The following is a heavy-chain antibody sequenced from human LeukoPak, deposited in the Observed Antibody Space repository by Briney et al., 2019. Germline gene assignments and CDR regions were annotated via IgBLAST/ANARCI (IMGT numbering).Heavy chain of an antibody. D-gene: IGHD6-19*01. J-gene: IGHJ4*02. CDR3: ARPQDGQWLVLGGY. CDR2: ISSSSSYI. CDR1: GFTCSSYS. Sequence: GGSLRLSCAASGFTCSSYSMNWVRQAPGKGLEWVSSISSSSSYIYYADSVKGRFTISRDNAKNSLYLQMNSLRAEDTAVYYCARPQDGQWLVLGGYWGQGTLVTVSS. V-gene: IGHV3-21*01.